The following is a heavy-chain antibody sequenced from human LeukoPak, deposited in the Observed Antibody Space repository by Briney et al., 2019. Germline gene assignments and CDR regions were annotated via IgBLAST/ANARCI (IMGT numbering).Heavy chain of an antibody. CDR3: ARSPQWLADYGMDV. J-gene: IGHJ6*02. CDR1: GFTFSSYG. D-gene: IGHD6-19*01. V-gene: IGHV3-30*19. Sequence: GGSLRLSCAASGFTFSSYGMHWVRQAPGKGLEWVAVISYDGSNKYYADSVKGRFTISRDNSKNTLYLQMNSLRAEDTAVYYCARSPQWLADYGMDVWGQGTTVTVSS. CDR2: ISYDGSNK.